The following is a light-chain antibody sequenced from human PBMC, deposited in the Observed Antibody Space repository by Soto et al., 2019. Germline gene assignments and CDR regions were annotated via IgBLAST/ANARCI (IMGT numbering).Light chain of an antibody. Sequence: QAVVTQPASVSGSPGQSITISCTGTSSDVGGYSFVSWYQHHPGKAPKLMIYEVSNRPSGVSNRFSGSKSGNSASLTISGLQAEDEADYYCTSYSSSSTLVFGGGTKLTVL. CDR2: EVS. J-gene: IGLJ2*01. CDR1: SSDVGGYSF. CDR3: TSYSSSSTLV. V-gene: IGLV2-14*01.